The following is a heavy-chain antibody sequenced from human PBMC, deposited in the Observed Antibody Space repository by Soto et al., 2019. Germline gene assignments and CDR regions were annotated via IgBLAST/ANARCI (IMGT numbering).Heavy chain of an antibody. CDR2: IYYSGST. V-gene: IGHV4-59*01. Sequence: PSETLSLTCTVSGGSISSYYWSWIRQPPGKGLEWIGYIYYSGSTNYNPSLKSRVTISVGTSMNQFSLKLSSVTAAGTAVYYCARGGVRIDYWGQGTLVTVSS. D-gene: IGHD1-26*01. CDR1: GGSISSYY. J-gene: IGHJ4*02. CDR3: ARGGVRIDY.